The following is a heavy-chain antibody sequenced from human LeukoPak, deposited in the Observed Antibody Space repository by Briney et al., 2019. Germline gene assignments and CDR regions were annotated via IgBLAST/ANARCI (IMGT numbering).Heavy chain of an antibody. V-gene: IGHV3-21*01. J-gene: IGHJ4*02. Sequence: GGSLRLSCAASGFTFSSYSMNWVRQAPGKGLEWVSSISSSGSYIYYADSVKGRFTISRDDAKNSLYLQMNSLRAEDTAVYYCARDWDYDSSGCFDYWGQGTLVTVSS. CDR2: ISSSGSYI. D-gene: IGHD3-22*01. CDR3: ARDWDYDSSGCFDY. CDR1: GFTFSSYS.